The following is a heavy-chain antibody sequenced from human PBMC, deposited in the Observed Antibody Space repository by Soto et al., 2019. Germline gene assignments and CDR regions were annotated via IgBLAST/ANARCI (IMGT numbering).Heavy chain of an antibody. CDR3: ARRYCSTTSCYLPFDY. J-gene: IGHJ4*02. CDR2: ITIGGSTM. CDR1: GFTLSSYE. D-gene: IGHD2-2*01. Sequence: GGSLRLSCAASGFTLSSYEMNWVRQAPGKGLEWISYITIGGSTMYYADSVKGRFTISRDDAKNSLYLQMNSLRAEDTALYYCARRYCSTTSCYLPFDYWGQGTLVTVSS. V-gene: IGHV3-48*03.